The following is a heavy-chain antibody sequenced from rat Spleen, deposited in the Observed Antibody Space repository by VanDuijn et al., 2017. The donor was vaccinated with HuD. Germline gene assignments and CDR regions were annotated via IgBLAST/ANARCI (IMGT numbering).Heavy chain of an antibody. D-gene: IGHD1-10*01. CDR3: ARSPYNNFWFTY. Sequence: EVLLQESGPGLVKPSQSLSLTCSVTFYSITSSYRWNWIRKFPGNKLEWMRYLNSAGSTYYNPSLRSRISITRDTSKNQFFLQVNSVTTEDTATYYCARSPYNNFWFTYWGQGTLVTVSS. V-gene: IGHV3-3*01. CDR1: FYSITSSYR. J-gene: IGHJ3*01. CDR2: LNSAGST.